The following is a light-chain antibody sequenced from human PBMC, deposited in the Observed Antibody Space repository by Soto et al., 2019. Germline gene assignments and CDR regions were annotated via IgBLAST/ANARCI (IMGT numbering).Light chain of an antibody. J-gene: IGKJ4*01. CDR2: DAS. CDR3: QQFSSYPLT. CDR1: QSVSNSY. Sequence: EIVLTQPPGTLSLSPWERATLSCRASQSVSNSYLAWYQQKPGQAPRLLIYDASTRATGIPDRFSGGGSGTDFTLTISRLEPEDFAVYYCQQFSSYPLTFGGGTKVDIK. V-gene: IGKV3-20*01.